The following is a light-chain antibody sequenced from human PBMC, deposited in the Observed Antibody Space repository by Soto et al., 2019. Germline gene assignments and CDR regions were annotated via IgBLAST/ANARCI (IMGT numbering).Light chain of an antibody. Sequence: DIQMTQSPSSLSASVGDRVTITCQASQDISNFLNWYQQKPGKGPKVLIYDASKLETGVPSRFSGSGFGTVFTFTISSLEPEDIATYYCQQYDTLITFGQGTRLEIK. CDR1: QDISNF. CDR2: DAS. CDR3: QQYDTLIT. V-gene: IGKV1-33*01. J-gene: IGKJ5*01.